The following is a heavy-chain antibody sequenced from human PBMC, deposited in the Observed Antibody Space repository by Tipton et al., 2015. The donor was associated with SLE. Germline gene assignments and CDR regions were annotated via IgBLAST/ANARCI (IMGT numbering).Heavy chain of an antibody. CDR2: IYSGGST. Sequence: SLRLSCTASGFTFGDYAMSWVRQAPGKGLEWVSVIYSGGSTYYADSVKGRFTISRDNSKNTLYLQMNSLRAEDTAVYYCAKDGTDSYYDSSGYPSWFDPWGQGTLVTVSS. J-gene: IGHJ5*02. V-gene: IGHV3-23*03. D-gene: IGHD3-22*01. CDR1: GFTFGDYA. CDR3: AKDGTDSYYDSSGYPSWFDP.